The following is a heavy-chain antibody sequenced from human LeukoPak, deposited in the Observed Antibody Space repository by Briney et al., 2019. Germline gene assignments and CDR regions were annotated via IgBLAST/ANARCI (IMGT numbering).Heavy chain of an antibody. Sequence: PGGSLRLSCAASGFTFSSYAMSWVRQAPGKGLEWVSAISGSGGSTYYADSVKGRFTISRDNSKNTLYLQMNSLRAEDTAVYYCAKVYSSSWYDQGALDIWGQGTMVTVSS. CDR2: ISGSGGST. J-gene: IGHJ3*02. D-gene: IGHD6-13*01. CDR1: GFTFSSYA. CDR3: AKVYSSSWYDQGALDI. V-gene: IGHV3-23*01.